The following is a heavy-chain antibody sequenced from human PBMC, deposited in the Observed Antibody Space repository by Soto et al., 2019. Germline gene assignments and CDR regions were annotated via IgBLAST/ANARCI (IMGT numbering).Heavy chain of an antibody. Sequence: EVQLLESGGGLAQPGVSLRLSCAASGFTFSGFAMSWVRQAPGKGLEWVSAITGSGGSTYHADSVKGRFTISRDNSKNTLYLEMNSLRADDTAVYYCAKGSSSSRPYYFDYWGQGTLATVSS. J-gene: IGHJ4*02. CDR2: ITGSGGST. CDR3: AKGSSSSRPYYFDY. D-gene: IGHD6-6*01. V-gene: IGHV3-23*01. CDR1: GFTFSGFA.